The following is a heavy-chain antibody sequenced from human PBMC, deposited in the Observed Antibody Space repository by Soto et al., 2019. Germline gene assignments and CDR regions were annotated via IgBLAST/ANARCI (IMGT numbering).Heavy chain of an antibody. V-gene: IGHV1-69*06. CDR2: IIPIFGTA. Sequence: SVEVSCKASGGTFGSYASSWVRQAHGQGLEWMGGIIPIFGTASYAQKFQGRVTITADKSTSTAYMELSGLRSEDTAVYYCARSLELDDYYYYGMDVWGQGTTVTVSS. D-gene: IGHD1-1*01. CDR1: GGTFGSYA. CDR3: ARSLELDDYYYYGMDV. J-gene: IGHJ6*02.